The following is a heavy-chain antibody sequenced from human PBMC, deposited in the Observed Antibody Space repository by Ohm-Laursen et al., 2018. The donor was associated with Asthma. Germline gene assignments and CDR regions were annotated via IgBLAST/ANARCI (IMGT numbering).Heavy chain of an antibody. D-gene: IGHD2-21*02. CDR3: ARRDFSGGDPNAGLDL. CDR1: GFTVSSNY. Sequence: SLRLSCSASGFTVSSNYMSWVRQAPGKGLEWVSVIYSGGSTYYADSVKGRFTISRDNSKNTLYMQMNSLRPEDTAVYYCARRDFSGGDPNAGLDLWGQGTMVTVSS. CDR2: IYSGGST. V-gene: IGHV3-53*05. J-gene: IGHJ3*01.